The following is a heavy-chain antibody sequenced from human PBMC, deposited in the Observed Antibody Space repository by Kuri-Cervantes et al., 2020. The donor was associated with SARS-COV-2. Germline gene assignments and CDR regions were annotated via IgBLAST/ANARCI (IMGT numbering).Heavy chain of an antibody. V-gene: IGHV3-30*03. D-gene: IGHD5-12*01. J-gene: IGHJ5*02. CDR2: ISFDGANQ. Sequence: GESLKISCAASGFTFSSYGMHWVRQAPGKGLEWVAFISFDGANQHYEDSVRDRFTISRDNSKNTLYLQMNSLRAEDTAVYYCARDASMGGFAPWGQGTLVTVSS. CDR3: ARDASMGGFAP. CDR1: GFTFSSYG.